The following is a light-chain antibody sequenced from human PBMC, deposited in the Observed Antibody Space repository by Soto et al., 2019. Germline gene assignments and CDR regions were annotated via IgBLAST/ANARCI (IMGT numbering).Light chain of an antibody. CDR3: NSYTSTYTGV. CDR1: SSDVGGYKY. V-gene: IGLV2-14*01. J-gene: IGLJ1*01. CDR2: EVS. Sequence: QSALTQPAFVSGSPGQSITISCAGTSSDVGGYKYVSWYQQHPGKAPKLMIYEVSNRPSGVSNRFSGSKSGNTASLTISGLQAEDEADYYCNSYTSTYTGVFGTGTKLTVL.